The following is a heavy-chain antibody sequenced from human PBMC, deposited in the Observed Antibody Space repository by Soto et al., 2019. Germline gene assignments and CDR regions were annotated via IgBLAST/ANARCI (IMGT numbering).Heavy chain of an antibody. CDR3: AREASVLIPAAQPSRFDS. V-gene: IGHV1-18*01. Sequence: ASVKVSCKGFGYSFMKYGINWVRQAPGQGLEWVGWISPYSGYTHSAQKFHGRLTLTTDTAASTAYMELRILRSTDTALYYCAREASVLIPAAQPSRFDSWGQGTLVTVSS. CDR2: ISPYSGYT. D-gene: IGHD2-2*01. J-gene: IGHJ4*02. CDR1: GYSFMKYG.